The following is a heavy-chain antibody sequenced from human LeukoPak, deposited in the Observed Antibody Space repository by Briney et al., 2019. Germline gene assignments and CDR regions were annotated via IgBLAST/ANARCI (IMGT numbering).Heavy chain of an antibody. J-gene: IGHJ4*02. CDR2: ISAYNGNT. D-gene: IGHD2-2*01. CDR1: GYTFTSYG. CDR3: ASSCSSTSCYGVREDY. Sequence: ASVKVSCKASGYTFTSYGISWVRQAPGQGLEWMGWISAYNGNTNYAQKLQGRVTMTTDTSTSTAYMELRSLRSDDTAVYYCASSCSSTSCYGVREDYWGQGTLVTVSS. V-gene: IGHV1-18*01.